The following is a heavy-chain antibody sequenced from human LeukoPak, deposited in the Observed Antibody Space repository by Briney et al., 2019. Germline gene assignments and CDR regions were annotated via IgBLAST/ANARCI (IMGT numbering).Heavy chain of an antibody. D-gene: IGHD3-22*01. J-gene: IGHJ3*02. CDR1: GFTFNSYS. V-gene: IGHV3-21*01. CDR3: ASGYYYDSSGFQSHAFDI. CDR2: ISSSSTLI. Sequence: PGGSLRLSCAASGFTFNSYSMNWVRQAPGKGLEWVSSISSSSTLIYYADSMKGRFTISRDNAKNSLYLHMNSLRAEDTAVYYCASGYYYDSSGFQSHAFDIWCQGTMVTVSS.